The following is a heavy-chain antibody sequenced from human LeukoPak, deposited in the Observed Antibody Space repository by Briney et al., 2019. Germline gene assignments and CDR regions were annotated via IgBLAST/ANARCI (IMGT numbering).Heavy chain of an antibody. CDR3: AKSDSSSWYGNFNH. CDR1: GFTFSSYG. CDR2: ISYDGSNK. Sequence: GGSLRLSCAASGFTFSSYGMHWVRQAPGKGLERLAVISYDGSNKYYADFVKGRFTISRDSSKNTLYLQMNSLRAEDTAVYYCAKSDSSSWYGNFNHWGQGTLVTVSS. D-gene: IGHD6-13*01. J-gene: IGHJ4*02. V-gene: IGHV3-30*18.